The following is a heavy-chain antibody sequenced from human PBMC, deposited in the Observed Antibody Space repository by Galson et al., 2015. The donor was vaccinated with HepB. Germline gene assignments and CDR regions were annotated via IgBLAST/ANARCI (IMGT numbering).Heavy chain of an antibody. D-gene: IGHD3-22*01. V-gene: IGHV3-49*03. Sequence: SLRLSCAASGFISGDYAMSWFRQAPGKGLEWVGFIRSKAYGGTTKFAASVKGRFTISRDDSKSIAYLQMNSLKSEDTAVYYCARVLRPYYDDSSGYGDYWGQGTLVTVSS. CDR1: GFISGDYA. J-gene: IGHJ4*02. CDR2: IRSKAYGGTT. CDR3: ARVLRPYYDDSSGYGDY.